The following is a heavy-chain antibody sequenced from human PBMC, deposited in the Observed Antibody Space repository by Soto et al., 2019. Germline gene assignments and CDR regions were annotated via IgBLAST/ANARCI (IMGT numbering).Heavy chain of an antibody. V-gene: IGHV4-34*01. Sequence: SETLSLTCAFYCGSFIGYYWSWIRQPPGKGLEWIGEINHSGSTNYNPSLKSRVTISVDTSKNQLSLKLSSVTAADTAVYYCARGSWYRLWFDPWGQGTLVTVSS. CDR3: ARGSWYRLWFDP. CDR1: CGSFIGYY. CDR2: INHSGST. D-gene: IGHD2-2*01. J-gene: IGHJ5*02.